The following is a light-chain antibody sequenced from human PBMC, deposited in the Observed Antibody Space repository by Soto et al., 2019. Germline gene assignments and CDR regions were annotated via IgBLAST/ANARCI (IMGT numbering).Light chain of an antibody. CDR3: KSYAGSNTYV. CDR2: EVV. CDR1: KNDIGVYDF. V-gene: IGLV2-8*01. J-gene: IGLJ1*01. Sequence: QSVLTQPPSASGSPGQSVTISCTGTKNDIGVYDFVSWYQHHPGKAPRLIIYEVVQRPSGVPDRFSGSKSGNTASLTVSGLRAGDEADYFCKSYAGSNTYVFGSGTKVTVL.